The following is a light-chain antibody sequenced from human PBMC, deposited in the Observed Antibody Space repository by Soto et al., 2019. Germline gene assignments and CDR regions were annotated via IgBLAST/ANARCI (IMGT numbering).Light chain of an antibody. J-gene: IGLJ3*02. CDR2: ANI. CDR3: QSYYSSLSGSRV. V-gene: IGLV1-40*01. Sequence: QSVLTQPPSVSGAPGQRVSISCTGSNSNIGAGYDVNWYQQLPGTAPKLLIYANIDRPSGVPDRFSGSKSGASAFLVITGLQAEDEAADYCQSYYSSLSGSRVFGGGTKLTVL. CDR1: NSNIGAGYD.